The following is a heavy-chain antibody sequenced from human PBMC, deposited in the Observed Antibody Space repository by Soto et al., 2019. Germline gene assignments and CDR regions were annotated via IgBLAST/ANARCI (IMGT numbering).Heavy chain of an antibody. D-gene: IGHD2-2*01. J-gene: IGHJ6*02. CDR2: IYPGDSDT. CDR3: ARRQVVPAADAYYYGMDV. V-gene: IGHV5-51*01. CDR1: GYSFTSYW. Sequence: PGESRKISCKGSGYSFTSYWTGWVRQMPGKGLELMGIIYPGDSDTRYSPSFQGQVTISADKSISTAYLQWSSLKASDTAMYYCARRQVVPAADAYYYGMDVWGQGTTVTVSS.